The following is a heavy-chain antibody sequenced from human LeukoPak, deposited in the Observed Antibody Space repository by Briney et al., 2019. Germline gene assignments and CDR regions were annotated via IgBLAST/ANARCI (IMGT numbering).Heavy chain of an antibody. J-gene: IGHJ4*02. CDR3: ARAGYYYDSSGYPLDY. Sequence: KPSETLSLTCTVSGGSISSGGYYWSWIRQHPGKGLEWIGYIYYSGSTYYNPSLKSRVTISVDTSRNQFSLKLSSVTAADTAVYYCARAGYYYDSSGYPLDYWGQGTLVTVSS. CDR1: GGSISSGGYY. D-gene: IGHD3-22*01. V-gene: IGHV4-31*03. CDR2: IYYSGST.